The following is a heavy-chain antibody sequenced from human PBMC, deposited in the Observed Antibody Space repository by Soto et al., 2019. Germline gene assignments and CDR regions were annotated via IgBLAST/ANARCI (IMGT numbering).Heavy chain of an antibody. CDR2: IDPSDSYT. Sequence: GETLKISCKGSVYIFTSYWISGVRQMRGKGLEWMGRIDPSDSYTNYSPSFQGHVTISADKSISTAYLQWSSLKASDTAMYYCARHTYSSSPPYYYGMDVWGQGTTVTVSS. CDR1: VYIFTSYW. CDR3: ARHTYSSSPPYYYGMDV. J-gene: IGHJ6*02. D-gene: IGHD6-6*01. V-gene: IGHV5-10-1*01.